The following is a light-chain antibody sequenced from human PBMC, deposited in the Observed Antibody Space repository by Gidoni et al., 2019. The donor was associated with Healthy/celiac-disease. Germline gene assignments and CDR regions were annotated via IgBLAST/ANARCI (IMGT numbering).Light chain of an antibody. CDR1: QSVSSSY. CDR2: GAS. V-gene: IGKV3-20*01. Sequence: EIVLTQSPGTLSLSPGERATLSCRASQSVSSSYLAWYQQKPGQAPRLLIYGASSRATGIPDRFSGSGSGTDFTLTISRLEPEDCAVYYCQQYGSSPPVTFXQXTRLEIK. CDR3: QQYGSSPPVT. J-gene: IGKJ5*01.